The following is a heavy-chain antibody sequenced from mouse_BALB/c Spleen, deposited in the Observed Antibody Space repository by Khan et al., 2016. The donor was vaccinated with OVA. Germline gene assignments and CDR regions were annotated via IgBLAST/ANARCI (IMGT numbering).Heavy chain of an antibody. CDR2: IFPGTGTT. J-gene: IGHJ3*01. Sequence: QVQLKESGAELVKPGASVKLSCKTSGYTFTNYWIQWVKQRPRQGLGWIGEIFPGTGTTSYNENFKAKATLTIDTSSSTAYMQLNSLTSEDSAVYVCSRGYFGNYEFAYWGQGTLVTVAA. V-gene: IGHV1S132*01. CDR1: GYTFTNYW. D-gene: IGHD2-1*01. CDR3: SRGYFGNYEFAY.